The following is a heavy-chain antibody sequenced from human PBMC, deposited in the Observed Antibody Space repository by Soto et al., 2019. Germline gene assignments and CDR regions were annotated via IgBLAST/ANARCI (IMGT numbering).Heavy chain of an antibody. Sequence: GGSLRLSCAASGFTFSSYAMSWVRQAPGKGLEWVSAISGSGGSTYYAGAGKGRCTISRDNSKNTLDLQMNSLRAEDAAVYYCAKVSITMVRGVIPFYFDYWGQGTLVTVSS. J-gene: IGHJ4*02. D-gene: IGHD3-10*01. CDR3: AKVSITMVRGVIPFYFDY. V-gene: IGHV3-23*01. CDR2: ISGSGGST. CDR1: GFTFSSYA.